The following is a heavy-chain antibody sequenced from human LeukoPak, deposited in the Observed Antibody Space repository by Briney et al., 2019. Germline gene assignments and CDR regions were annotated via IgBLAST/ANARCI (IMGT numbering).Heavy chain of an antibody. CDR3: ARSFGYGYYFDY. V-gene: IGHV3-30*04. J-gene: IGHJ4*02. Sequence: PGGSLRLSCAASGFTFSSYAMHWVRQTPGKGLEWVALISSDTNNKYYADSVKGRFTISRDNSKNTLYLQMNSLRPEDTAIYYCARSFGYGYYFDYWGQGTLVTVSS. D-gene: IGHD5-18*01. CDR2: ISSDTNNK. CDR1: GFTFSSYA.